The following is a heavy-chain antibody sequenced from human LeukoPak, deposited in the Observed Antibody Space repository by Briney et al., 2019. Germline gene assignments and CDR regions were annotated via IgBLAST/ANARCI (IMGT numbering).Heavy chain of an antibody. CDR3: TRDRGDYGGPDY. CDR2: IYTSGST. CDR1: GGSFSTYY. V-gene: IGHV4-4*07. J-gene: IGHJ4*02. D-gene: IGHD4-23*01. Sequence: SETLSLTCTVSGGSFSTYYWSWVRQPAGKGLEWVGRIYTSGSTNYNPSLKSRVTISGDTSKNQFSLKLTSVTVADTAVYYCTRDRGDYGGPDYWGRGTLVTVSS.